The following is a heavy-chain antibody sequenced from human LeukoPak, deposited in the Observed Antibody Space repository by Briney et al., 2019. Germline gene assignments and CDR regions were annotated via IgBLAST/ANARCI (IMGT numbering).Heavy chain of an antibody. J-gene: IGHJ6*02. CDR2: ISGSGGST. Sequence: GGSLRLSCAASGFTFSSYAMSWVRQAPGKGLEWVSAISGSGGSTYYADSVKGRFTISRDNSKNTLYLQMNSLRAEDTAVYYCASTTVVTYYYYGMDVWGQGTTVTVSS. CDR3: ASTTVVTYYYYGMDV. CDR1: GFTFSSYA. D-gene: IGHD4-23*01. V-gene: IGHV3-23*01.